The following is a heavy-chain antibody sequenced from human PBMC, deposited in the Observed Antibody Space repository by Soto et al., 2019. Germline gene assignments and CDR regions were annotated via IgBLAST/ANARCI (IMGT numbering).Heavy chain of an antibody. CDR3: ARERSSKKGITVARYFDY. CDR2: IYYSGST. V-gene: IGHV4-59*06. D-gene: IGHD6-19*01. CDR1: GGSISSYY. Sequence: SETLSLTCTVSGGSISSYYWSWIRQHPGKGLEWIGYIYYSGSTYYNPSLKSRVTISVDTSKNQFSLNLSSVTAADTAVYYCARERSSKKGITVARYFDYWGQGTLVTVSS. J-gene: IGHJ4*02.